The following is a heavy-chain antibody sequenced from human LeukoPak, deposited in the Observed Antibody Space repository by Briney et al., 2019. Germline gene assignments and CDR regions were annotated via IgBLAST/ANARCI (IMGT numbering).Heavy chain of an antibody. J-gene: IGHJ4*02. CDR2: IIPIFGTA. CDR3: ASSPLVNYDFWSGYFPGFDY. Sequence: ASVKVSCKASRGTFSSYAISWVRQAPGQGLEWMGGIIPIFGTANYAQKFQGRVTITADKSTSTAYMELSSLRSEDTAVYYCASSPLVNYDFWSGYFPGFDYWGQGTLVTVSS. CDR1: RGTFSSYA. D-gene: IGHD3-3*01. V-gene: IGHV1-69*06.